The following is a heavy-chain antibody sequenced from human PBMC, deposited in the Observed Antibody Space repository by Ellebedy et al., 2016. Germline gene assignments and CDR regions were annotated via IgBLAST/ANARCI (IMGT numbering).Heavy chain of an antibody. CDR1: GFTFSSYS. J-gene: IGHJ4*02. CDR2: INQDGSER. Sequence: GGSLRLXCAASGFTFSSYSMNWVRQAPGKGLEWVANINQDGSERQYVDSVKGRFTISRDNAKNSLYLQMNSLRDEDTAVYYCARGYGDFDYWGQGTLVTVSS. V-gene: IGHV3-7*01. D-gene: IGHD4-17*01. CDR3: ARGYGDFDY.